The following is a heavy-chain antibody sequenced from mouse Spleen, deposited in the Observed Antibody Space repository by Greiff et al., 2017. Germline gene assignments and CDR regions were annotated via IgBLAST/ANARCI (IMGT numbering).Heavy chain of an antibody. CDR1: GFSLTSYG. Sequence: VQLQQSGPGLVQPSQSLSITCTVSGFSLTSYGVHWVRQSPGKGLEWLGVIWSGGSTDYNAAFISRLSISKDNSKSQVFFKMNSLQANDTAIYYCARNWDTTVVGAMDYWGQGTSVTVSS. D-gene: IGHD1-1*01. J-gene: IGHJ4*01. V-gene: IGHV2-2*02. CDR2: IWSGGST. CDR3: ARNWDTTVVGAMDY.